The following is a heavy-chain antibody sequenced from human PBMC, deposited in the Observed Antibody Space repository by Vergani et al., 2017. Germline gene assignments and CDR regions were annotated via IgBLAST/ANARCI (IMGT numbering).Heavy chain of an antibody. D-gene: IGHD3-16*01. V-gene: IGHV1-69*08. Sequence: QVQLVQSGAEVKKPGSSVKVSCKASGGTFSSYTISWVRQAPGQGLEWMGRIIPILGIANYAQKFQGRVTITADKSTSTAYMELSSLRAEDTAVYYCARDRRGGSECFDYWGQGTLVTVSS. CDR3: ARDRRGGSECFDY. CDR2: IIPILGIA. J-gene: IGHJ4*02. CDR1: GGTFSSYT.